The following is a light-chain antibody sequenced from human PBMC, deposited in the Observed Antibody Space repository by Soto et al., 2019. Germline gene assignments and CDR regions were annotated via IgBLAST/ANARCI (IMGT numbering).Light chain of an antibody. CDR1: SSNIGSYT. CDR3: AAWDDSLNGVV. V-gene: IGLV1-44*01. Sequence: QSVLTQPPSASGTPGQRVTISCSGSSSNIGSYTIHWYQQLPGTAPKLLIYSSNLRPSAVPDRFFGSKSGTSASLAISGLQYEDEADYYCAAWDDSLNGVVFGGGTKLTVL. CDR2: SSN. J-gene: IGLJ2*01.